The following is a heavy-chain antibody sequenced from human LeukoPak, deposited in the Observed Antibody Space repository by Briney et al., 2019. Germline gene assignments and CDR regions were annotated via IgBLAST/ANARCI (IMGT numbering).Heavy chain of an antibody. CDR2: ISWDGGST. V-gene: IGHV3-43*01. Sequence: PWGVLRLSCAASGFTFDDYAMHWVRQAPGKGLEWVSLISWDGGSTYYADSVKGRFTISRDNSKNSLYLQMNSLRTEDTALYYCVLNYYYYMDVWGKGTTVTVSS. CDR3: VLNYYYYMDV. CDR1: GFTFDDYA. D-gene: IGHD2-8*01. J-gene: IGHJ6*03.